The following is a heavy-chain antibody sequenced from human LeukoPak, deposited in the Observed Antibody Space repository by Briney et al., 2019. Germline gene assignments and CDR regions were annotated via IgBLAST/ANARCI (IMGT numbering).Heavy chain of an antibody. V-gene: IGHV4-34*01. J-gene: IGHJ3*02. Sequence: PSETLSLTCAVYGGSFSGYYWSWIRQPPGKGLEWIGEINHSGSTNYNPSLKSRVTISLDASKNQFSLKLNSVTAADTAVYYCVSQVVPAAIPDAFDIWGQGTVVTVSS. CDR1: GGSFSGYY. CDR2: INHSGST. D-gene: IGHD2-2*01. CDR3: VSQVVPAAIPDAFDI.